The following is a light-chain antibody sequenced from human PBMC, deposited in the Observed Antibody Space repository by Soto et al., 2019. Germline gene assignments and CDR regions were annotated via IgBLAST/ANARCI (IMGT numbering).Light chain of an antibody. J-gene: IGKJ1*01. CDR3: QQYVRAFRS. CDR1: QIIRTN. Sequence: ETVMTQSPATLSVSPGGRVTLSCRASQIIRTNLAWYQQKPGQAPRLLIYGASTRATGVPARFSGSGSGTEFTLTISSLQPDDFATYYCQQYVRAFRSFGQGTKVDIK. CDR2: GAS. V-gene: IGKV3-15*01.